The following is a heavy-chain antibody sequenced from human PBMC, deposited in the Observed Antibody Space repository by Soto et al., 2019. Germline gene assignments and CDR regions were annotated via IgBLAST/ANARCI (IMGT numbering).Heavy chain of an antibody. V-gene: IGHV1-69*08. Sequence: QVHLLQSGAEVKTPGSSVRVSCKASGDTFINYTISWVRQAPGQELERMGRIVPIVRTVNYAQKFRGRVTIIADEPTSTAYMDLSSLTSEDTAVYYCARTYYYDSSGYRHFDFWGQGTLVTVSA. D-gene: IGHD3-22*01. CDR1: GDTFINYT. J-gene: IGHJ4*02. CDR3: ARTYYYDSSGYRHFDF. CDR2: IVPIVRTV.